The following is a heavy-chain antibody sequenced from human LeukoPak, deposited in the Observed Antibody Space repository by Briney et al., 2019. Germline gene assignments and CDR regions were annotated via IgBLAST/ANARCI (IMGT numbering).Heavy chain of an antibody. Sequence: GGSLRLSCAASGFTFSNAWMSWVRQAPGKGLEWVGRIKSKTDGGTTDYAAPVKGRFTISRDDSKNTLYLQMNSLKTEDTAVYYCARENWAYSSSSPVYDVWGKGTTVTVSS. CDR3: ARENWAYSSSSPVYDV. CDR1: GFTFSNAW. D-gene: IGHD6-6*01. CDR2: IKSKTDGGTT. J-gene: IGHJ6*04. V-gene: IGHV3-15*01.